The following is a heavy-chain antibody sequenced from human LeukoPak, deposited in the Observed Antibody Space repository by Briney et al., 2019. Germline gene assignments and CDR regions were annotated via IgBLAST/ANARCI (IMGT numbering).Heavy chain of an antibody. V-gene: IGHV3-23*01. CDR1: GFTFSSFA. J-gene: IGHJ4*02. CDR3: AKDLRRRAAAGVWLLE. CDR2: ISGSGGST. D-gene: IGHD6-13*01. Sequence: GSLRLSYAASGFTFSSFAMSWVRQAPGKGLEWVSAISGSGGSTYYADSVKGRFTISRDNSKNTLYLQMNSLRAEDTAVYYCAKDLRRRAAAGVWLLEWGQGTLVTVSS.